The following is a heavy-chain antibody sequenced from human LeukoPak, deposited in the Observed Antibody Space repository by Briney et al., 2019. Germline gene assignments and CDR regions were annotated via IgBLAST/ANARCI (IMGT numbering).Heavy chain of an antibody. D-gene: IGHD4-17*01. Sequence: SETLSLTCTVSGGSISSGGYYWSWIRQHPGKGLEWIGYIYYSGSTYYNPSLKSRVTISVDTSKNQFSLKLSSVTAADTAVYYCARDNPYDDRLDYWGQGTLVTVSS. V-gene: IGHV4-31*03. J-gene: IGHJ4*02. CDR2: IYYSGST. CDR3: ARDNPYDDRLDY. CDR1: GGSISSGGYY.